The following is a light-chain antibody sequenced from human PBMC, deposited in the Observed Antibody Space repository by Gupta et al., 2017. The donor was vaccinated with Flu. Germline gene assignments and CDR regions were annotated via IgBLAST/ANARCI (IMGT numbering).Light chain of an antibody. Sequence: ILMTQSPATLSVSPGESATPSCRASLGLTTYLAWYQQKPGQAPRLLIYAASIRASGIPARFRGSGSGTEFTLTITRRHSEDFAVYYCQQDSSWPRTFGXGTKVEIK. CDR2: AAS. V-gene: IGKV3-15*01. CDR1: LGLTTY. CDR3: QQDSSWPRT. J-gene: IGKJ1*01.